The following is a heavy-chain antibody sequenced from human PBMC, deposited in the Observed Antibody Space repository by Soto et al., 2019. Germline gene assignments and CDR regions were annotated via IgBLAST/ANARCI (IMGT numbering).Heavy chain of an antibody. CDR3: ARLPGYSTGWTPFDF. J-gene: IGHJ4*02. Sequence: GGSLRLSCAAFGFTFSNYGMHWVLQAPGKGLVWVSRINSDGSTTSHADSVKGRFTISRDNAKNTLYLQMNSLRAEDTAVYYCARLPGYSTGWTPFDFWGQGTQVTVSS. V-gene: IGHV3-74*01. D-gene: IGHD6-19*01. CDR1: GFTFSNYG. CDR2: INSDGSTT.